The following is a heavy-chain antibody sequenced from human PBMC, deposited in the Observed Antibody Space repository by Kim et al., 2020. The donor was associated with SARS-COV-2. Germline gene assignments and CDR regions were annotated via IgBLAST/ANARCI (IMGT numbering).Heavy chain of an antibody. CDR3: ARGRSGHIVVVIAKYYYYYRDV. Sequence: ASVKVSCKASGYTFTSYDINWVRQATGQGLEWMGWMNPKSGNTGYAQKFQGRVTMTRNTSISTAYMELSSLRSEDTAVYYCARGRSGHIVVVIAKYYYYYRDVGGKGTTVTVSS. V-gene: IGHV1-8*01. D-gene: IGHD2-21*01. CDR2: MNPKSGNT. CDR1: GYTFTSYD. J-gene: IGHJ6*03.